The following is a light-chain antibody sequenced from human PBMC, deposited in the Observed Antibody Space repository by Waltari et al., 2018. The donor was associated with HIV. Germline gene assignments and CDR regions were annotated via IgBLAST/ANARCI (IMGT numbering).Light chain of an antibody. CDR3: QQYYGVPLT. Sequence: DIQMTRSPSSLSASIGDTVTIPCRASQDISNSVSWFQLQPGKAPKLLVHGAFILQRGVPSRFSGSGSGTDYTLTITGLQAEDFATYFCQQYYGVPLTFGGGTRVDI. J-gene: IGKJ4*01. CDR1: QDISNS. CDR2: GAF. V-gene: IGKV1-NL1*01.